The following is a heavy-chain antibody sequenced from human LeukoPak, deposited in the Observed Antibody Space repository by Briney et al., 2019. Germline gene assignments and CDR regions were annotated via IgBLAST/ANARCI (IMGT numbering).Heavy chain of an antibody. V-gene: IGHV4-38-2*02. CDR3: ASRPAGSTWYGVFDF. Sequence: SETLSLTCTVSGYSISSGYYWGWIRQPPGKGLEWIGSIYHSGSTYYNPSLKSRVTISVDTSRDQFSLRLSSVTAADTAIYYCASRPAGSTWYGVFDFWSQGTLVTVSS. J-gene: IGHJ4*02. D-gene: IGHD6-13*01. CDR2: IYHSGST. CDR1: GYSISSGYY.